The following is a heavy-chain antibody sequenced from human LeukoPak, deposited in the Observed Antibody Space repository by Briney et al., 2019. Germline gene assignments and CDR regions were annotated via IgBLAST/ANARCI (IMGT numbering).Heavy chain of an antibody. CDR1: GFTFDDYG. J-gene: IGHJ4*02. Sequence: GGSLRLSCVASGFTFDDYGISWVRHAPGKGLEWVSRIHWNSGSTRYADSVKGRFTISRDNSKNTLYLQMNSLRAEDTAVYYCARGPSGYHNTGGQGTLVTVSS. CDR3: ARGPSGYHNT. CDR2: IHWNSGST. V-gene: IGHV3-20*04. D-gene: IGHD5-12*01.